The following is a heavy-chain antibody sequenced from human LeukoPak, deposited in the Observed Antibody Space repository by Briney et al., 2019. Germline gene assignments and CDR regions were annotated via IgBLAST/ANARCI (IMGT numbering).Heavy chain of an antibody. CDR2: INPNSGGT. CDR1: GYTFIAYY. D-gene: IGHD2-2*01. J-gene: IGHJ5*02. V-gene: IGHV1-2*02. Sequence: VSVKVSCKASGYTFIAYYMHWVRQAPGQGLEWMGWINPNSGGTNYAQKFQGRVTMTRDTSISTAYMDLSRLRSDDTAVYYCARGMGVLVPAATWFDPWGQGTLVTVSS. CDR3: ARGMGVLVPAATWFDP.